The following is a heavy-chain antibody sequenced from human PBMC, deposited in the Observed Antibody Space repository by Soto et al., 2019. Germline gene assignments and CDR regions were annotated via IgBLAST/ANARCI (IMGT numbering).Heavy chain of an antibody. J-gene: IGHJ5*02. Sequence: QVELVQSGAEVKKPGASVKVSCKASGYIFNSYYLHWVRQAPGQGLEWMGWINPFDGSRMFAQSFRGRVTFTRDTSTSTVYMELRGLRSDATGVYYCSRGGPGENSPVDPWCQGTLVTVSS. V-gene: IGHV1-46*02. CDR3: SRGGPGENSPVDP. D-gene: IGHD7-27*01. CDR2: INPFDGSR. CDR1: GYIFNSYY.